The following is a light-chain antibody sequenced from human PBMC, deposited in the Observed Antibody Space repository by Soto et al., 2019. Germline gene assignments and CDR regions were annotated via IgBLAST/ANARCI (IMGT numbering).Light chain of an antibody. Sequence: DIQMTQSPSTLSASVVDRVTITCRASQSISSWLAWYQQKPGKAPKLLIYDASSLESGVPSRFSGSGSGTEFTLTISSLQPDDFATYYCQQYNSYSHTFGQGTKVDIK. CDR1: QSISSW. V-gene: IGKV1-5*01. CDR3: QQYNSYSHT. J-gene: IGKJ1*01. CDR2: DAS.